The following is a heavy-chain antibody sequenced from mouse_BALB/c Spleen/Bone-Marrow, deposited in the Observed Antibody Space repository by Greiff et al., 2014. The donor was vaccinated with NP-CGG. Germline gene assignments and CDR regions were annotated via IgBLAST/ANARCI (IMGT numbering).Heavy chain of an antibody. V-gene: IGHV5-6-5*01. Sequence: VQLKESGGGLVKPGGSLKLSCAASGFTFSSYAMSWVRQTPEKRLEWVASISSGGSTYYPDSVKDRFTISRDNARNILYLQMSSLRSEDTAMYYCAREVDGWYYFDYWGQGTTLTVSS. CDR2: ISSGGST. D-gene: IGHD2-3*01. CDR3: AREVDGWYYFDY. CDR1: GFTFSSYA. J-gene: IGHJ2*01.